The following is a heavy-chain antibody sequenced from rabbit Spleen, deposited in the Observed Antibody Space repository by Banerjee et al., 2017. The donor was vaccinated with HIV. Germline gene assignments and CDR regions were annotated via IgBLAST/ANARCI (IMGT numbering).Heavy chain of an antibody. CDR3: VRDQAGDADYGPYYLNL. D-gene: IGHD2-1*01. CDR1: GVSFSISSY. V-gene: IGHV1S40*01. J-gene: IGHJ4*01. Sequence: QSLEESGGDLVKPGASLTLTCTASGVSFSISSYMCWVRQAPGKGLEWMACIDAGSSGFTYFATWAKGRFTISKISSTTVTLQMTRLTAADTATYFCVRDQAGDADYGPYYLNLWGQGTLVTVS. CDR2: IDAGSSGFT.